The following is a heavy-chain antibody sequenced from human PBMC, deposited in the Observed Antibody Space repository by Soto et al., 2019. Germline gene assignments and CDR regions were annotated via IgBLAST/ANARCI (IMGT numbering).Heavy chain of an antibody. CDR3: ARDNKISSWYYNAFDI. CDR1: GFTFSSYW. Sequence: GGSLRLSCAASGFTFSSYWMSWARQAPGKGLEWVANIKQDGSEKYYVDSVKGRFTISRDNAKNSLYLQMNSLRAEDTAVYYCARDNKISSWYYNAFDIWGQGTMVTVSS. D-gene: IGHD6-13*01. V-gene: IGHV3-7*05. J-gene: IGHJ3*02. CDR2: IKQDGSEK.